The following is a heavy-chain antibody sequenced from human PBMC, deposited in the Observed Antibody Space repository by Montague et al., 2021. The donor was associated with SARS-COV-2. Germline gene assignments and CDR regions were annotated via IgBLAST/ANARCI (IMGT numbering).Heavy chain of an antibody. V-gene: IGHV4-34*01. J-gene: IGHJ6*03. CDR1: GGSFTTYF. D-gene: IGHD3-10*01. Sequence: SETLSLTCAVYGGSFTTYFWNWIRQPPGKGLEWIGEIHHGGSTTYNPSLKSRVTISADTSTNQFSLKLTSVTAADTAVYYCARLGARVSPAPMLRVGPCNSDFYMDVWGKGTTVTVSS. CDR3: ARLGARVSPAPMLRVGPCNSDFYMDV. CDR2: IHHGGST.